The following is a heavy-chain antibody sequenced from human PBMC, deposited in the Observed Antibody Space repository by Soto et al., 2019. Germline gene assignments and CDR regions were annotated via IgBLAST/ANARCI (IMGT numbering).Heavy chain of an antibody. CDR2: IYYSGST. V-gene: IGHV4-30-4*01. J-gene: IGHJ4*02. D-gene: IGHD5-12*01. CDR3: ARSTSSGYDCDY. Sequence: SETLSLTCTVSGGSISSGDYYWSWIRQPPGKGLEWIGYIYYSGSTYYNPSLKSRVTISVDTSKNQFSLKLSSVTAADTAVYYCARSTSSGYDCDYWGQGTLVTVSS. CDR1: GGSISSGDYY.